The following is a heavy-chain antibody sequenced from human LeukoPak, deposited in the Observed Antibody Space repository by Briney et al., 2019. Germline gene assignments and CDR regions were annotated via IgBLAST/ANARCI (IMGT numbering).Heavy chain of an antibody. V-gene: IGHV3-11*04. D-gene: IGHD3-10*01. CDR1: GFTFSDYY. J-gene: IGHJ4*02. Sequence: KTGGPLRLSCAASGFTFSDYYMSWIRQAPGKGLEWVSYISSSGSTIYYADSVKGRFTISRDNAKNSLYLQMNSLRAEDTAVYYCARGHYYYYGSGGYYNDGDYWGQGTLVTVSS. CDR2: ISSSGSTI. CDR3: ARGHYYYYGSGGYYNDGDY.